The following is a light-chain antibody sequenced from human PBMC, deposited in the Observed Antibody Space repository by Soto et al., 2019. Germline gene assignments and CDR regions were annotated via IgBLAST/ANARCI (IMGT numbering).Light chain of an antibody. V-gene: IGLV2-14*03. Sequence: QSALTQPPSVSGSPGQSITVSCTGTSSDIGASNFVSWYQHLPGRAPKVIIFDATNRPSRVSNRFSGSKSGITASLTISGLQADDEAEYFCISYNTDDTFLFGTGTKVTVL. J-gene: IGLJ1*01. CDR3: ISYNTDDTFL. CDR1: SSDIGASNF. CDR2: DAT.